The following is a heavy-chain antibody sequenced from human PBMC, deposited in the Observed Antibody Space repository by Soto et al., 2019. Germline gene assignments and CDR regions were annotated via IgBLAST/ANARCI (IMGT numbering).Heavy chain of an antibody. Sequence: PSETLSLTCAVYGGSFSGYYWSWIRQPPGKGLEWIGEINHSGSTNYNPSLKSRVTISVDTSKNQFSLKLSSVAAADTAVYYCARVERVSGDYFDYWGQGTLVTVSS. CDR3: ARVERVSGDYFDY. D-gene: IGHD6-13*01. CDR1: GGSFSGYY. V-gene: IGHV4-34*01. CDR2: INHSGST. J-gene: IGHJ4*02.